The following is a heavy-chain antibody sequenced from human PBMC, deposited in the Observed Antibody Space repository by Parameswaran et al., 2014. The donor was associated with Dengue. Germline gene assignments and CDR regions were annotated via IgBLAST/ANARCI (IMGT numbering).Heavy chain of an antibody. D-gene: IGHD1-26*01. J-gene: IGHJ4*02. CDR3: TRDLGSFGLGGYPSCFDY. CDR2: IRSKAYGGTT. Sequence: WIRQPPGKGLEWVGFIRSKAYGGTTEYAASVKGRFTISRDDSKSIAYLQMNSLKTEDTAVYYCTRDLGSFGLGGYPSCFDYWGQGTLVTVSS. V-gene: IGHV3-49*02.